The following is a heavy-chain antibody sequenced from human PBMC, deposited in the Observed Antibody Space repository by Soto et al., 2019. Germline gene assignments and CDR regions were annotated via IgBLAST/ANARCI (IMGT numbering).Heavy chain of an antibody. Sequence: EVQLVDSGGDLVQPGGSLRLSCAASGFTFSSYWMHWVRQAPGKGLVWVSRINSDGSATNYADSVKGRFTISRDNAKNTLYLQMNSLRSEDTAMYFCVRGVVAANCFDYWGQGALVTFSS. J-gene: IGHJ4*02. V-gene: IGHV3-74*01. CDR1: GFTFSSYW. CDR3: VRGVVAANCFDY. D-gene: IGHD2-15*01. CDR2: INSDGSAT.